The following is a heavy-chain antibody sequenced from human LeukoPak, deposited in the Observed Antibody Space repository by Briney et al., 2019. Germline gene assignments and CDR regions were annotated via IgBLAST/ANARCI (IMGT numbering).Heavy chain of an antibody. V-gene: IGHV1-2*06. J-gene: IGHJ3*02. D-gene: IGHD3-22*01. CDR1: GYTFSGYY. CDR3: AGEDNSSGYRPFDI. CDR2: INPNNGGT. Sequence: ASVKVSYKASGYTFSGYYIHWVRQAPGQGLEWMGRINPNNGGTNYAQKFQGRVTMTRDMSMSTAYMELSRLRSDDTAVYYCAGEDNSSGYRPFDIWAKGQWSPSLQ.